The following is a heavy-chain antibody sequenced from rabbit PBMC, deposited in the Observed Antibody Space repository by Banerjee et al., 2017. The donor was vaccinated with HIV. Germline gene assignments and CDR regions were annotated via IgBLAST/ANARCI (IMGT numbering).Heavy chain of an antibody. D-gene: IGHD1-1*01. CDR1: GFSFSNSYY. CDR2: IYVGSNDNT. J-gene: IGHJ4*01. CDR3: ASFPCDTSSGDYIEGVLPYYFNM. V-gene: IGHV1S40*01. Sequence: QSLEESGGDLVKPGASLTLTCTASGFSFSNSYYMCWVRQAPGKGLEWIACIYVGSNDNTYYASWAKGRFTISKTSSTTVTLQMTSLTAADTATYFCASFPCDTSSGDYIEGVLPYYFNMWGPGTLVTVS.